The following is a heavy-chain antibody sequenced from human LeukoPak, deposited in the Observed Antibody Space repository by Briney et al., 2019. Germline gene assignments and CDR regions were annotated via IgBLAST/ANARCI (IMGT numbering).Heavy chain of an antibody. D-gene: IGHD5-24*01. CDR3: ARHRYNFALDY. V-gene: IGHV4-59*08. CDR1: GGSITTYY. J-gene: IGHJ4*02. Sequence: SETLSLTCTVPGGSITTYYWSWIRQPPGRGLEWIGYISYSRGTNYNPSLKSRVTISIDTSRNQFSLKLSSVTAADTAVFYCARHRYNFALDYWGQGTLVAVSS. CDR2: ISYSRGT.